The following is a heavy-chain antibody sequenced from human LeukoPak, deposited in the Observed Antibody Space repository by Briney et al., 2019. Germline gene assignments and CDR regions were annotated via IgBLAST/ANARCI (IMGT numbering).Heavy chain of an antibody. CDR2: IIPILGIA. J-gene: IGHJ5*02. CDR3: ARVSITETTGFDP. D-gene: IGHD1-20*01. V-gene: IGHV1-69*02. Sequence: GSSVKVSCKASGGTFSSYTISWVRQAPGQGLEWMGRIIPILGIANYAQKFQGRVTITADKSTSTAYMELSSLRSEDTAVYYCARVSITETTGFDPWGQGTLVTVSS. CDR1: GGTFSSYT.